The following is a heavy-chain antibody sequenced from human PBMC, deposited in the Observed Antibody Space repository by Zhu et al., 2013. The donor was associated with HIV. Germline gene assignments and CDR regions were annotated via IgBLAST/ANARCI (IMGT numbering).Heavy chain of an antibody. Sequence: QVQMVQSGAEMKKPGASVKVSCQASGYTFTHHHVNWVRQAPGQGLEWLGWINPYSGATNYAHKFQGRVTLTRDTSIGTVYMELENLSSDDTAVYYCARAKLGRMATSDSWGQGTLVTVSS. D-gene: IGHD5-12*01. V-gene: IGHV1-2*02. CDR1: GYTFTHHH. J-gene: IGHJ4*02. CDR3: ARAKLGRMATSDS. CDR2: INPYSGAT.